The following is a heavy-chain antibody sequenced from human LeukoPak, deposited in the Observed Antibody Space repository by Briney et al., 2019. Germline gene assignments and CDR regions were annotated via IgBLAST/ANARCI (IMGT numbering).Heavy chain of an antibody. CDR1: GFTFSSYG. CDR3: ARDYHGDYGHFDY. Sequence: SGGSLRLSCAASGFTFSSYGIHWVRQAPGKGLEWVAVIWYDGSNKYYADSVKGRFTISRDNSKNTLYLQMNSLRAEDTAVYYCARDYHGDYGHFDYWGQGTLVTVSS. CDR2: IWYDGSNK. D-gene: IGHD4-17*01. V-gene: IGHV3-33*01. J-gene: IGHJ4*02.